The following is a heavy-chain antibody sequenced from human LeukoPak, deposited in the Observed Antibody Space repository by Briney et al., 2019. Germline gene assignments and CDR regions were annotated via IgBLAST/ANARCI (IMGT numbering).Heavy chain of an antibody. CDR3: ARSGDFYYYHYTMDV. Sequence: GGSLRLSCAASGFTFSSYDMHWVRQAPGKGLEWVAFISYDGSNKYYTDSVKGRFTISRDNSKNTLYLQMDSLIAEDTTVYYCARSGDFYYYHYTMDVWGEGTTVTVSS. V-gene: IGHV3-30*19. D-gene: IGHD4-17*01. J-gene: IGHJ6*04. CDR1: GFTFSSYD. CDR2: ISYDGSNK.